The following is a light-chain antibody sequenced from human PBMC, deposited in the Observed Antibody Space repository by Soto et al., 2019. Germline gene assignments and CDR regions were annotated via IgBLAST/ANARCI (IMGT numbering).Light chain of an antibody. CDR2: SAS. J-gene: IGKJ1*01. CDR1: QGIGVR. Sequence: IQMTHSPSSLSASIGDRVTITCRASQGIGVRLAWFQQKPGKAPQYLIQSASTLQSGVPSRFSGSGSGTEFILTINSLQPEDVAIYYCLQVNSFPRTFGQGTKVDIK. CDR3: LQVNSFPRT. V-gene: IGKV1-12*01.